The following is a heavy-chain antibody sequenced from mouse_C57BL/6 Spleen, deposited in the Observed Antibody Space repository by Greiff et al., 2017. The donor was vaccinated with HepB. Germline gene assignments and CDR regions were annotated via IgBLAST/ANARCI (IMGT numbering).Heavy chain of an antibody. D-gene: IGHD2-4*01. CDR1: GYTFTDYN. CDR3: ARYDYGEGFAY. CDR2: INTNNGGT. J-gene: IGHJ3*01. Sequence: EVQLQQSGPELVKPGASVKIPCKASGYTFTDYNMDWVKQSHGKSLEWMGDINTNNGGTNYNQKFKGKATLTVDKSSSTVYMELRSLTSEDTADYYCARYDYGEGFAYWRQGTLVTVYA. V-gene: IGHV1-18*01.